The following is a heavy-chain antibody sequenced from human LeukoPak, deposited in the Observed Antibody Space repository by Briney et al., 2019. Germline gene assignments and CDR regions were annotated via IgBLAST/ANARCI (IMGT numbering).Heavy chain of an antibody. CDR3: ARDPHSSTAPYYFDY. V-gene: IGHV3-30*01. D-gene: IGHD2-2*01. CDR2: ISYDGSNK. Sequence: GGSLRFSCAAPGFPFISFPMHWFGQAPAKGLRWGAVISYDGSNKYYADSVKGRFTISRDNSKNTLYLQMNSLRAEDTAVYYCARDPHSSTAPYYFDYWGQGTLVTVSS. J-gene: IGHJ4*02. CDR1: GFPFISFP.